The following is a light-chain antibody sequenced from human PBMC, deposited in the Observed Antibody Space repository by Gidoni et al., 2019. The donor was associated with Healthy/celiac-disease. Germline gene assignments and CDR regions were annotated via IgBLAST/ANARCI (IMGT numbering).Light chain of an antibody. V-gene: IGKV2-28*01. CDR3: MQALQTPRT. CDR2: LGS. J-gene: IGKJ1*01. CDR1: QSLLHSNGYNY. Sequence: DIVMTQSPRSLPVTPGEPASISCRSSQSLLHSNGYNYLDWYLQKPGQSPQLLISLGSNRASGVPDRFRGSGSGTDCTLKISRVEAEDVGVYYCMQALQTPRTFGQXTKVEIK.